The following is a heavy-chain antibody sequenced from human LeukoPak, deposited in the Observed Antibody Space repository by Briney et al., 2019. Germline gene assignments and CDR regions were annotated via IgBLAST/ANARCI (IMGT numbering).Heavy chain of an antibody. Sequence: GGALRLSCVASGFTLCSYAMSWVRQAPGGAVEWGSAISSGGINTRYADSVKGRFTISRDNSKTTAYLQMNGLRAEDTAVYYCAKDIVAAGLFFDYWGQGTLVTVSS. CDR3: AKDIVAAGLFFDY. J-gene: IGHJ4*02. V-gene: IGHV3-23*01. CDR2: ISSGGINT. CDR1: GFTLCSYA. D-gene: IGHD6-13*01.